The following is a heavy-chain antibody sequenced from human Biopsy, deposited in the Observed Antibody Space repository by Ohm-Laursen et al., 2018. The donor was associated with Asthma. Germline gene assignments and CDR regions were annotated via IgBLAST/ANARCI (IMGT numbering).Heavy chain of an antibody. CDR3: AKVRSDWVITESFDY. Sequence: SLRLSCSASGFTFGDYWMSWVRQVPGKGLEWVSGISWNSATIGYADSVEGRFTISRDNAKNSVFLHMDSLRPEDTAFYYCAKVRSDWVITESFDYWGQGVLITVSS. D-gene: IGHD3-22*01. V-gene: IGHV3-9*01. CDR2: ISWNSATI. J-gene: IGHJ4*02. CDR1: GFTFGDYW.